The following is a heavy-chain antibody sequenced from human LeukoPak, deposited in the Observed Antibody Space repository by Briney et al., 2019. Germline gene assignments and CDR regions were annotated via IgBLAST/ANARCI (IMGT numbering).Heavy chain of an antibody. V-gene: IGHV1-2*06. CDR1: GYTFTSYG. D-gene: IGHD2/OR15-2a*01. J-gene: IGHJ4*02. Sequence: ASVKVSCKASGYTFTSYGISWVRQAPGQGLEWMGRINPNSGGTNYAQKFQGRVTMTRDTSISTAYMELSRLRSDDTAVYYCAREGIRFDYWGQGTLVTVSS. CDR3: AREGIRFDY. CDR2: INPNSGGT.